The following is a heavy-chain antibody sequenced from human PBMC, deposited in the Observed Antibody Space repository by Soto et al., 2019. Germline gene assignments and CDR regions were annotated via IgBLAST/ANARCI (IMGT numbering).Heavy chain of an antibody. Sequence: ASVKVSCKASGDTFASYAMNCVRQAPGQRLEWMGWINAGNGNTNYAQKLQGRVTMTTDTSTSTAYMELRSLRSDDTAVYYCARGNGLTGGYWGQGTLVTVSS. CDR3: ARGNGLTGGY. CDR2: INAGNGNT. J-gene: IGHJ4*02. D-gene: IGHD3-22*01. V-gene: IGHV1-18*01. CDR1: GDTFASYA.